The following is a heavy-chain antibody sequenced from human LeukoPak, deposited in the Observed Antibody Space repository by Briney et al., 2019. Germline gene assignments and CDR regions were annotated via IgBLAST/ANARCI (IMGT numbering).Heavy chain of an antibody. D-gene: IGHD2-2*01. CDR3: ARYLDCSSTSCYWENYYYGMDV. CDR1: GGTFSSYA. V-gene: IGHV1-69*13. CDR2: IIPIFGTA. Sequence: GASVKVSCKASGGTFSSYAISWVRQAPGQGLEWMGGIIPIFGTANYAQKFQGRVTITADESTSTAYMELSSLRSEDTAVYYCARYLDCSSTSCYWENYYYGMDVWGQGTTVTVSS. J-gene: IGHJ6*02.